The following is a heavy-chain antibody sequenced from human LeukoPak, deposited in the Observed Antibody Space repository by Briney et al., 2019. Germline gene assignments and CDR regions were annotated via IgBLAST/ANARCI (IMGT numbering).Heavy chain of an antibody. CDR1: GYSISSGYY. D-gene: IGHD6-19*01. J-gene: IGHJ4*02. V-gene: IGHV4-38-2*02. CDR3: ARGDVAVAGYYFDY. CDR2: IYHSGST. Sequence: SETLSLTCTVSGYSISSGYYWGWIRQPPGKGLEWIGSIYHSGSTYYNPSLKSRVTISVDTSKNQFSLKLSSVTAADTAVYYCARGDVAVAGYYFDYWGQGTLVTVSS.